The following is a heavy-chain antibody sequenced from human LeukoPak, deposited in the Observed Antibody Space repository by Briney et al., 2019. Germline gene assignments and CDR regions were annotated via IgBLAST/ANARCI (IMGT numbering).Heavy chain of an antibody. D-gene: IGHD3-22*01. CDR1: GYTFTGYY. V-gene: IGHV1-2*02. J-gene: IGHJ4*02. Sequence: ASVKVSCKASGYTFTGYYMHWVRQAPGQGLEWMGWINPNSGGTNYAQKFQGRVTMTTDTSTSTAYMELRSLRSDDTAVYYCARSSASAGYYQEDDYWGQGTLVTVSS. CDR2: INPNSGGT. CDR3: ARSSASAGYYQEDDY.